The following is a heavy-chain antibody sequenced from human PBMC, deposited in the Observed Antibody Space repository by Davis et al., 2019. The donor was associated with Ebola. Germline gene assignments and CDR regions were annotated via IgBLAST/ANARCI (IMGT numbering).Heavy chain of an antibody. J-gene: IGHJ4*02. CDR3: ARQTTVTTDFDY. D-gene: IGHD4-17*01. CDR1: GYSFTRYW. CDR2: IYPGDSDT. Sequence: KVSCKGSGYSFTRYWIGWVRQMPGKGLEWMGIIYPGDSDTKYTPYFQGQVTISADRSISTAYLQWSSLKASDTAMYYCARQTTVTTDFDYWGQGTLVTVSS. V-gene: IGHV5-51*01.